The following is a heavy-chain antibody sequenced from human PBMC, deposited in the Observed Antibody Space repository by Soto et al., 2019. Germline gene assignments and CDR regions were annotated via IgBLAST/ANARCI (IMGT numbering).Heavy chain of an antibody. D-gene: IGHD5-12*01. Sequence: GGSLRLSCAASGFAFSSYAMSWVRQAPGRGLEWVSAISGSGGSTYYADSVKGRFTISRDNSKNTLYLQMNSLRAEDTAVYYCAKDQMEGYIIWFEPWGQVTLVTVSS. CDR2: ISGSGGST. V-gene: IGHV3-23*01. J-gene: IGHJ5*02. CDR3: AKDQMEGYIIWFEP. CDR1: GFAFSSYA.